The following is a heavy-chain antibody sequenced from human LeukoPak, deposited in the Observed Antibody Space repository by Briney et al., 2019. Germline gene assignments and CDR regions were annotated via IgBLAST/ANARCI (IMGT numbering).Heavy chain of an antibody. D-gene: IGHD3-3*01. V-gene: IGHV3-30*02. CDR1: GFTFSSYG. Sequence: PGGSLRLSCAASGFTFSSYGMHWVRQAPGKGLDWVSLIRYDGSNTYYADSVKGRFTISRDNSENTLYLQMNSLRAEDTAVYYCAKDLQRGIFWSGYYPFDSWGQGTLVSVSS. CDR3: AKDLQRGIFWSGYYPFDS. CDR2: IRYDGSNT. J-gene: IGHJ4*02.